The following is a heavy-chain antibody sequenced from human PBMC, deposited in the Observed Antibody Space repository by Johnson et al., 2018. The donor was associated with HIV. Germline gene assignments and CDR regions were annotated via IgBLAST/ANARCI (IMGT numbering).Heavy chain of an antibody. CDR1: GFTFDDYA. J-gene: IGHJ3*02. Sequence: VQLVESGGGVVRPGGSLRLSCAASGFTFDDYAMSWVRQAPGKGLEWVSGINWNGGSTGYADSVKGRFTISRDNAKNSLYLQMNSLRAEDTAVYYCARDRLYYGSSWYEESNAFDIWGQGTMVTVSS. CDR3: ARDRLYYGSSWYEESNAFDI. CDR2: INWNGGST. D-gene: IGHD6-13*01. V-gene: IGHV3-20*04.